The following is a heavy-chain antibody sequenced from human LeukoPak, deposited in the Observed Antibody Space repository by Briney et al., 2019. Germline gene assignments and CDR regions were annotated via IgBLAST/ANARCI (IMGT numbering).Heavy chain of an antibody. D-gene: IGHD3-22*01. CDR1: GGSFGNYG. J-gene: IGHJ4*02. Sequence: GASVKVSCKASGGSFGNYGITWVRQAPGQGLEWMGGIIPIFGTANYAQKFQGRVTITADESTSTAYMELSSLRSEDTAVYYCAHDQYYYDSSGYSKLFDYWGQGTLVTVSS. CDR3: AHDQYYYDSSGYSKLFDY. CDR2: IIPIFGTA. V-gene: IGHV1-69*13.